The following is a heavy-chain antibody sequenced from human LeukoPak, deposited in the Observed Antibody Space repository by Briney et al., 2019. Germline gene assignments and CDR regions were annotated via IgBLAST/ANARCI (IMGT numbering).Heavy chain of an antibody. D-gene: IGHD6-19*01. CDR2: ISYDGSNK. V-gene: IGHV3-30-3*01. CDR3: LRQWHLFDY. CDR1: GFTFSSYA. Sequence: GGSLRLSCAASGFTFSSYAMHWVRQAPGKGLEWVAVISYDGSNKYYADSVKGRFTISRDNAKNSLYLQMNSLRAEDTAVYYCLRQWHLFDYWGQGTLVTVSS. J-gene: IGHJ4*02.